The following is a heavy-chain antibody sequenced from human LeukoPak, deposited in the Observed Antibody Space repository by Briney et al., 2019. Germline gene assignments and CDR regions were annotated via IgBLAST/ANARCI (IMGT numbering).Heavy chain of an antibody. CDR3: AKLIGWLSNFRLDY. CDR2: ISGRGGST. J-gene: IGHJ4*02. V-gene: IGHV3-23*01. Sequence: PGGSLRLSCAASGFTFSSYAMSWVRQAPGKGLEWVSAISGRGGSTYYADSVKGRFTISRDNSKNTLYLQMNSLRAEDTAVYYCAKLIGWLSNFRLDYWGQGTLVTVSS. D-gene: IGHD3-9*01. CDR1: GFTFSSYA.